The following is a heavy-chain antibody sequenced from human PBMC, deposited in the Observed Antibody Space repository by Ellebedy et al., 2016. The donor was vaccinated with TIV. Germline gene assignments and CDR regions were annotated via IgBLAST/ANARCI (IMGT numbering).Heavy chain of an antibody. CDR2: IYYSGST. Sequence: SETLSLTXTVSGGSISSSSSFWGWIRQPPGKGLEWIGIIYYSGSTYYNPSLNSRVTISLDTSKNQISLNLSSVTAADAAVYYCARPLRSTVTTSIYFDYWGQGALVTVSS. CDR3: ARPLRSTVTTSIYFDY. D-gene: IGHD4-17*01. V-gene: IGHV4-39*01. J-gene: IGHJ4*02. CDR1: GGSISSSSSF.